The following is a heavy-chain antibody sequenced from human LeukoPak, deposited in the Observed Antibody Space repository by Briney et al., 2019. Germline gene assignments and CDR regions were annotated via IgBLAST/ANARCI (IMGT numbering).Heavy chain of an antibody. D-gene: IGHD2/OR15-2a*01. CDR2: ISGSGGST. CDR1: GFTFSSYA. V-gene: IGHV3-23*01. J-gene: IGHJ1*01. CDR3: ASHWSHYYFFQY. Sequence: GGSLRLSCAASGFTFSSYAMSWVRQAPGKGLEWVSAISGSGGSTCYADSVKGRFTISRDNSKNSLYLQMHSLRAEDTAVYYCASHWSHYYFFQYWGQGALVTVSS.